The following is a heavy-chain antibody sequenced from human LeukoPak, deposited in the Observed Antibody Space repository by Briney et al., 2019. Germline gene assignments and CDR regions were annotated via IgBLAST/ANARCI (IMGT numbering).Heavy chain of an antibody. J-gene: IGHJ4*02. Sequence: GGSLRLSCVASGFTFKNYVINWVRQAPGKGLEWLATIYGSGVSISYADSVKGRSTISRDNSNNTLYLQMNSLRAEDTAMYYCAKDLGWELPAEAYWGQGILVTVSS. V-gene: IGHV3-23*01. CDR3: AKDLGWELPAEAY. CDR1: GFTFKNYV. D-gene: IGHD1-26*01. CDR2: IYGSGVSI.